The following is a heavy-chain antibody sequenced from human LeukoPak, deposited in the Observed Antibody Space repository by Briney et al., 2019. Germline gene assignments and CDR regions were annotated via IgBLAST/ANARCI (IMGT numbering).Heavy chain of an antibody. D-gene: IGHD3-3*01. CDR2: ISAYNGNT. J-gene: IGHJ3*02. CDR1: GYTFTSYG. Sequence: ASVKVSCKASGYTFTSYGISWVRQAPGQGLEWMGWISAYNGNTNYAQKLQGRVTMTTDTSTSTAYMELRSLRSDDTAVYYCTRSVLYYDFWSGYYTGDRSSSAFDIWGQGTMVTVSS. V-gene: IGHV1-18*01. CDR3: TRSVLYYDFWSGYYTGDRSSSAFDI.